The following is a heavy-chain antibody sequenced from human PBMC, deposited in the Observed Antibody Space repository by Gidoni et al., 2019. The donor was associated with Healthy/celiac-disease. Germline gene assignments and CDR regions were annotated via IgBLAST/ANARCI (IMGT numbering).Heavy chain of an antibody. CDR2: IRSKAYGGTT. V-gene: IGHV3-49*03. Sequence: EVQLVESGGGLVQPGRSLRLSCTASGFTFGDYAMSWFRQAPGKGLEWVGFIRSKAYGGTTEYAASVKGRFTISRDDSKSIAYLQMNSLKTEDTAVYYCTYYDSSADAFDIWGQGTMVTVSS. D-gene: IGHD3-22*01. CDR3: TYYDSSADAFDI. CDR1: GFTFGDYA. J-gene: IGHJ3*02.